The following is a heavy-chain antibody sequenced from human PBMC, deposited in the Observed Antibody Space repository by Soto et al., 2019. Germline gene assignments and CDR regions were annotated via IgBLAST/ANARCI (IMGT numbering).Heavy chain of an antibody. D-gene: IGHD6-13*01. CDR3: ARYAGSSWFDY. CDR2: INYSGRT. Sequence: SETLSLTCTVSGGSISTYYWSWIRQPPGKGLEWIGYINYSGRTNYNPSLKSRVTMSLDTSKNQFSLKLMSVTAADTAVFYCARYAGSSWFDYWGQGTLVTVSS. J-gene: IGHJ4*02. CDR1: GGSISTYY. V-gene: IGHV4-59*01.